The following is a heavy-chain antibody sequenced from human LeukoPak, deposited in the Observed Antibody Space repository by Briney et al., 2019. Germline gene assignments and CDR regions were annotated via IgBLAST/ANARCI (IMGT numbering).Heavy chain of an antibody. Sequence: GGSLRLSCAASGFTVSSNYMSWVRQAPGKGLEWVSLIYSGGTTDYADSVKGRFTISRDNSKNTVYLEMNSLRAEDTAVYYCARGSSFYDSTGYSDYWGQGTQVTVSS. CDR1: GFTVSSNY. V-gene: IGHV3-53*01. CDR2: IYSGGTT. D-gene: IGHD3-22*01. CDR3: ARGSSFYDSTGYSDY. J-gene: IGHJ4*02.